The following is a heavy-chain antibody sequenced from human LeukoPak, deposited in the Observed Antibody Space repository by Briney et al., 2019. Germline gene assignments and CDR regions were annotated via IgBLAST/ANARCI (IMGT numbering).Heavy chain of an antibody. D-gene: IGHD3-9*01. J-gene: IGHJ6*02. V-gene: IGHV3-49*04. CDR1: GFTFGDYA. CDR2: IRSKAYGGTT. Sequence: GGSLRLSCTASGFTFGDYAKSWVRQAPGKGLEWVGFIRSKAYGGTTEYAASVKGRFTISRDDSKSIAYLQMNSLKTEDTAVYYCTRDSYYDILTGYYYYYGMDVWGQGTTVTVSS. CDR3: TRDSYYDILTGYYYYYGMDV.